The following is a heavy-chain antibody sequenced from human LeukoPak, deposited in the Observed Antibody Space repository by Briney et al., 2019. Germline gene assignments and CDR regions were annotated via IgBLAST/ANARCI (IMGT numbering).Heavy chain of an antibody. Sequence: ASVKLSCTAAGYTFTAYYMYWGRQAPGPGLGWVGWLNTNSGVANYEQKLRGSVPIPRDTYITTAYMEQIRLRSDDTAFYYCARRAYCGVDCSPIAHFDLWGRGALVTVSS. CDR3: ARRAYCGVDCSPIAHFDL. CDR2: LNTNSGVA. J-gene: IGHJ2*01. CDR1: GYTFTAYY. D-gene: IGHD2-21*02. V-gene: IGHV1-2*02.